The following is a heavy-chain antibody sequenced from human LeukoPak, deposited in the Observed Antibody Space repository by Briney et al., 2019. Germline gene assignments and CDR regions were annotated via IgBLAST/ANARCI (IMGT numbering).Heavy chain of an antibody. Sequence: SQTRSLSCAISGVSVSSNSAAWNWIAQSPSRGFEWLGRTYFRSKWYNDYALSVESRITINPDTSKNQFSLQLNSVTPEDTAVYYCAREVVAGDDAFDIWGQGTMVTVSS. D-gene: IGHD2-15*01. J-gene: IGHJ3*02. V-gene: IGHV6-1*01. CDR3: AREVVAGDDAFDI. CDR1: GVSVSSNSAA. CDR2: TYFRSKWYN.